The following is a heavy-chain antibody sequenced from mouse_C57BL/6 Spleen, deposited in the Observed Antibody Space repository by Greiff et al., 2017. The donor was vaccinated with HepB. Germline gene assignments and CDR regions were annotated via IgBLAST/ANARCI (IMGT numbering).Heavy chain of an antibody. J-gene: IGHJ2*01. D-gene: IGHD1-1*01. Sequence: VQLQQSGAELVRPGASVTLSCKASGYTFTDYEMHWVKQTPVHGLEWIGAIDPETGGTAYNQKFKGKAILTADKSSSTAYMELRSLTSEDSAGYYCTRRKGVGTFLYYFDYWGQGTTLTVSS. CDR2: IDPETGGT. CDR1: GYTFTDYE. V-gene: IGHV1-15*01. CDR3: TRRKGVGTFLYYFDY.